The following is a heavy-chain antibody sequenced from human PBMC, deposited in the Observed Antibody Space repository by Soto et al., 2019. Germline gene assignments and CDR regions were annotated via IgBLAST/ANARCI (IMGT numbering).Heavy chain of an antibody. CDR2: IWNDGSKK. CDR1: GFVYTTYP. CDR3: VRGIPFQYSNNWLHWYFDL. D-gene: IGHD1-1*01. V-gene: IGHV3-33*01. J-gene: IGHJ2*01. Sequence: GGSLRLSCATSGFVYTTYPMPWVRLSPGKGLDWVALIWNDGSKKYYVDSVKGRFTISRDNSQNTLSLQMDSLRGEDTAVYFCVRGIPFQYSNNWLHWYFDLWGRGTQVTVSS.